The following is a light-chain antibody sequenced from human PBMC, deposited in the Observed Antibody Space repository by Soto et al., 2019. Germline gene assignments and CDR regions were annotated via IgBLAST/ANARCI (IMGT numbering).Light chain of an antibody. CDR3: QAWDSSSVV. CDR1: TVGDKY. J-gene: IGLJ2*01. V-gene: IGLV3-1*01. Sequence: SYELTQSPSVSVSPGQTATITCSGDTVGDKYAYWHQQKPGQSPVVVIYEDTKRPSAIPERFSGSNSGNTATLTISGTQAMDEADYYCQAWDSSSVVFGGGTKLTVL. CDR2: EDT.